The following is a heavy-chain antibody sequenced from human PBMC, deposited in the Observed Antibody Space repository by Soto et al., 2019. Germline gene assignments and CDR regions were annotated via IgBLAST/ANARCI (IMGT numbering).Heavy chain of an antibody. CDR3: ARAFTRSPAY. CDR1: GGAISSYY. J-gene: IGHJ4*02. V-gene: IGHV4-59*01. Sequence: LSLTCTVSGGAISSYYWSWIRQPPGKGLEWIGYIYYSGSTNYNPSLKSRVTISVDTSKNQFSLKLSSVTAADTAVYYCARAFTRSPAYWGQGTLVTVSS. CDR2: IYYSGST.